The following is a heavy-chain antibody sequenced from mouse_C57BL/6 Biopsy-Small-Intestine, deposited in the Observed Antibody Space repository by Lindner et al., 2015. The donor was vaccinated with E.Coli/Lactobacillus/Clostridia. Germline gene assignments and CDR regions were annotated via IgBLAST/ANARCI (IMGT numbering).Heavy chain of an antibody. Sequence: VQLQESGAELARPGASVKLSCKATGYTFTSYGISWVKQRTGQGLEWIGEIYPRSGNTYYNEKFKGKATLTADKSSSTAYMELRSLTSGDSAVYFCAREGTYYGNYEAMDYWGQGTSVTVSS. D-gene: IGHD2-10*01. CDR2: IYPRSGNT. V-gene: IGHV1-81*01. J-gene: IGHJ4*01. CDR1: GYTFTSYG. CDR3: AREGTYYGNYEAMDY.